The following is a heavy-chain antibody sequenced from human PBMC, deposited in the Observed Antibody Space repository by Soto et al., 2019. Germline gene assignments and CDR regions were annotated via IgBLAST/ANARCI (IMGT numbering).Heavy chain of an antibody. Sequence: QVQLVQSGAEVKKPGSSVKVSCKASGGTFSSYAISWVRQAPGQGLEWMGGIIPIFGTANYAQKFQGRVTITADESTSTAYLELSSLRSEDTAVYYCARSSPGTPLLTYYYYGMDVWGQGTTVTVSS. V-gene: IGHV1-69*12. D-gene: IGHD2-15*01. J-gene: IGHJ6*02. CDR3: ARSSPGTPLLTYYYYGMDV. CDR2: IIPIFGTA. CDR1: GGTFSSYA.